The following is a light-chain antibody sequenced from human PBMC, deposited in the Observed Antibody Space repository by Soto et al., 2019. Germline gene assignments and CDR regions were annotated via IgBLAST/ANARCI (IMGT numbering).Light chain of an antibody. J-gene: IGKJ4*01. CDR1: QYIAGY. Sequence: EIVLTQSPATLSLSPGERATLPCRASQYIAGYLAWYQQKPGQAPRLLISDASKRASGVPGRFSGSGFDTDFTLTINSVEPEDFAVYYCQQRSDWPLTFGGGTKVETK. CDR3: QQRSDWPLT. CDR2: DAS. V-gene: IGKV3-11*01.